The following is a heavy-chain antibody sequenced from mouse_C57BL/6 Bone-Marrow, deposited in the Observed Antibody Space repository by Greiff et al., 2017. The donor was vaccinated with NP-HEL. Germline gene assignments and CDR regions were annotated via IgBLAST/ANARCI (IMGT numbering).Heavy chain of an antibody. J-gene: IGHJ4*01. CDR3: ARRWLLTAYAMDY. CDR2: IHPNSGST. D-gene: IGHD2-3*01. V-gene: IGHV1-64*01. Sequence: QVQLQQPGAELVKPGASVKLSCKASGYTFTSYWMHWVKQRPGQGLEWIGMIHPNSGSTNYNEKFKSKATLTVDKSSSTAYMQLSSLTSEDSAVYYCARRWLLTAYAMDYWGQGTSVTVSS. CDR1: GYTFTSYW.